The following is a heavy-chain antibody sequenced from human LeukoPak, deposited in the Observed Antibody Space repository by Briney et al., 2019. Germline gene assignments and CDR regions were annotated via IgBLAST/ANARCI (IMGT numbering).Heavy chain of an antibody. J-gene: IGHJ4*02. V-gene: IGHV3-53*05. Sequence: PGGSLRLSCAVSGFTVSSNYMSWVRQAPGKGLEWVSVIFSGGGTYYADSVKGRFTISRDNSENTLYLQMNSLRTEDTAVYYCAKDIMVQGVINGFDYWGQGTLVTVSS. CDR3: AKDIMVQGVINGFDY. CDR2: IFSGGGT. CDR1: GFTVSSNY. D-gene: IGHD3-10*01.